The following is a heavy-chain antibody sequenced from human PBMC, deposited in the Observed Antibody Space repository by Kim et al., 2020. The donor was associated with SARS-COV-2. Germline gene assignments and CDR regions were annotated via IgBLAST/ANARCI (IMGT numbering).Heavy chain of an antibody. CDR2: INHSGST. J-gene: IGHJ4*02. CDR1: GGSFSGYY. Sequence: SETLSLTCAVYGGSFSGYYWSWIRQPPGKGLEWIGEINHSGSTNYNPSLKSRVTISVDTSKNQFSLKLSSVTAADTAVYYCARGFLRIVGKTGSFDYWGQGTLVTVSS. CDR3: ARGFLRIVGKTGSFDY. D-gene: IGHD3-3*01. V-gene: IGHV4-34*01.